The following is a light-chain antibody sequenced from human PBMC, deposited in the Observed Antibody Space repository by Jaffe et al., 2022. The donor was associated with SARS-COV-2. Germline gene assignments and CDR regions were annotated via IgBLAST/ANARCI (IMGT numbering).Light chain of an antibody. J-gene: IGKJ4*01. CDR1: QSVNSN. Sequence: EIVMTQSPVTLSVSPGERATLSCRASQSVNSNLAWYQQKPGQSPRLLIYGASTRATGIPARFSGSGSGTEFTLTISSLQSEDFAVYYCQQYSNWPLTFGGGTKVEIK. V-gene: IGKV3-15*01. CDR2: GAS. CDR3: QQYSNWPLT.